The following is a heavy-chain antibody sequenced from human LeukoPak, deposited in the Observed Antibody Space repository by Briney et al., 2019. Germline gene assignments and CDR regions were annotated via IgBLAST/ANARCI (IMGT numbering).Heavy chain of an antibody. D-gene: IGHD1-7*01. CDR3: ARGEGTGTTPFDY. J-gene: IGHJ4*02. CDR2: ISSSGSII. CDR1: GFTFNNYC. V-gene: IGHV3-11*01. Sequence: GGSLRLSCAASGFTFNNYCMTWIRKAPGKGLEWVSYISSSGSIIYYADSVKGRFTISRDNAKNSLYLQMNSLRAEDTAVYYCARGEGTGTTPFDYWGQGTLVTVSS.